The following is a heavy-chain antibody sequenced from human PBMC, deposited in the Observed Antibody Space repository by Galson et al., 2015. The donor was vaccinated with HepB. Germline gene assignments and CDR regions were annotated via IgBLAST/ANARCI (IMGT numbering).Heavy chain of an antibody. Sequence: SVKVSCKASGYTFTSYDINWVRQATGQGLEWMGWMNPISGNTGYAQKFQGRVTMTRNTSISTAYMELSSLRSEDTAVYYCARGLGYCSSTSCYKYFQHWGQGTLVTVSS. V-gene: IGHV1-8*01. CDR2: MNPISGNT. CDR3: ARGLGYCSSTSCYKYFQH. CDR1: GYTFTSYD. D-gene: IGHD2-2*01. J-gene: IGHJ1*01.